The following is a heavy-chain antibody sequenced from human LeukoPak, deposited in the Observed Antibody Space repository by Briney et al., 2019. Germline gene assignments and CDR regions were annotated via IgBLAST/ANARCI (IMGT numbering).Heavy chain of an antibody. CDR1: GFTVNNNY. CDR2: INRGGST. D-gene: IGHD6-19*01. Sequence: GGSLRLSCAASGFTVNNNYMSWVRQAPGKGLEWVSVINRGGSTYYADSVKGGSIISRDNSKNTLYLQMNSLRAQDTAVYYCARGNGVAATLRYFDYWGQGTLVTVSS. J-gene: IGHJ4*02. V-gene: IGHV3-53*01. CDR3: ARGNGVAATLRYFDY.